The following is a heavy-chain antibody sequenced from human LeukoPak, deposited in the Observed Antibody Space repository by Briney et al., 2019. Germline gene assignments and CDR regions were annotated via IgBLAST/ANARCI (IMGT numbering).Heavy chain of an antibody. CDR1: GYTFTSYG. D-gene: IGHD2-2*02. CDR2: ISAYNGNT. V-gene: IGHV1-18*01. J-gene: IGHJ4*02. CDR3: ARTDIVVVPAAIQDY. Sequence: GASVKVSCRASGYTFTSYGISWVRQAPGQGLEWMGWISAYNGNTNYAQKLQGRVTMTTDTSTSTAYMELRSLRSDDTAVYYCARTDIVVVPAAIQDYWGQGTLVTVSS.